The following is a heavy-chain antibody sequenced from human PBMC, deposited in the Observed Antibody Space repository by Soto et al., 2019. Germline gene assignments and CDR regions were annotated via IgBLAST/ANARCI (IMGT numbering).Heavy chain of an antibody. CDR2: IYPGDSDT. CDR3: ARHYCSSTSCYPVYYYYYGMDV. D-gene: IGHD2-2*01. V-gene: IGHV5-51*01. CDR1: GYSFTSYW. J-gene: IGHJ6*02. Sequence: GESLKISCKGSGYSFTSYWIGWARQMPGKGLEWMGIIYPGDSDTRYSPSFQGQVTISADKSISTAYLQWSSLKASDTAMYYCARHYCSSTSCYPVYYYYYGMDVWGQGTTVTV.